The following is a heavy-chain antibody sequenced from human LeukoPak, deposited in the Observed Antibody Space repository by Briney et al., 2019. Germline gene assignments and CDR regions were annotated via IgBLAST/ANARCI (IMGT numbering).Heavy chain of an antibody. CDR2: IKQDGSEK. CDR3: ARDYYDSSGPPSDY. Sequence: GGSLRLSCAASGFTFSSYWMSWVRQAPGKGLEWVANIKQDGSEKYYVDSVKGRFTISRDNAKNSLYLQMNSLRAEDTAVYYCARDYYDSSGPPSDYWGQGTLVTVSS. J-gene: IGHJ4*02. D-gene: IGHD3-22*01. V-gene: IGHV3-7*01. CDR1: GFTFSSYW.